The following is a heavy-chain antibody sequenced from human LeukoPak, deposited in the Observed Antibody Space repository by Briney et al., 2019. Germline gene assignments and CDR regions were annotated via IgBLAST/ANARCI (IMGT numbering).Heavy chain of an antibody. CDR1: GFTFSSYW. CDR3: AKRIQSAMAMGY. J-gene: IGHJ4*02. CDR2: IKQDGSEK. Sequence: GGSLRLSCAASGFTFSSYWMSWVRQAPGKGLGWVANIKQDGSEKYYVDSVKGRFTISRDNSKNTMYLQMNSLRAEDTAVYYCAKRIQSAMAMGYWGQGTLVTVSS. D-gene: IGHD5-18*01. V-gene: IGHV3-7*03.